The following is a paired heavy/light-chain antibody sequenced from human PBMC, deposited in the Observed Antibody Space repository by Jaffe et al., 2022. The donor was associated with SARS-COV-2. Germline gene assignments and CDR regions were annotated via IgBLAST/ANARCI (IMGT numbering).Light chain of an antibody. J-gene: IGKJ3*01. CDR1: QSVSSSY. V-gene: IGKV3-20*01. Sequence: EIVLTQSPGTLSLSPGERAILSCRASQSVSSSYLAWYQQKPGQAPRLLIYGASSRATGIPDRFSGSGSGTDFTLTISRLEPEDFALYYCQQYGSSRFTFGPGTKVDIK. CDR3: QQYGSSRFT. CDR2: GAS.
Heavy chain of an antibody. CDR1: NGSISSSSYY. J-gene: IGHJ3*02. CDR3: AQHISDYYGFNM. D-gene: IGHD3-22*01. Sequence: QLQLQESGPGLVKPSETLSLTCTVSNGSISSSSYYWGWIRQPPGMGLEYIGSVYYSGTTYYNPSLSSRLTISVDASKNQFSLKMSSVTASDTAVYYCAQHISDYYGFNMWGQGTLVTVAS. V-gene: IGHV4-39*01. CDR2: VYYSGTT.